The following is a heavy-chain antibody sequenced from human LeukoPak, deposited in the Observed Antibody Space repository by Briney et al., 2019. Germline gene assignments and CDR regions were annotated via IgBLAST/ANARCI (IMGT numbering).Heavy chain of an antibody. V-gene: IGHV3-66*01. CDR1: GFTVSSNY. CDR2: IYSGDST. J-gene: IGHJ4*02. D-gene: IGHD3-10*01. CDR3: AGGSYAPYYFDY. Sequence: GSLRLSCAASGFTVSSNYMSWVRQAPGKGLEWVSVIYSGDSTYYADSVKGRFTISRDNSKNTLYLQMNSLRAEDTAVYYCAGGSYAPYYFDYWGQGTLVTVSS.